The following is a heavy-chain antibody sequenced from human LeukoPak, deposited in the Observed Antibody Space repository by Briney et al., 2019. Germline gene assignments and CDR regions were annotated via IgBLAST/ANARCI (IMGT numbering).Heavy chain of an antibody. D-gene: IGHD1-26*01. Sequence: GSLRLSCAASGFTFSSFAMHWIRQTPRKGLEWIGEINHTGGTNYNPSLKSRVTISGDTSKNQFPLKLSSVTATDTAMYYCARRPRNSGTYDGPSGLDYWGQGTPVTVSS. J-gene: IGHJ4*02. V-gene: IGHV4-34*01. CDR2: INHTGGT. CDR3: ARRPRNSGTYDGPSGLDY. CDR1: GFTFSSFA.